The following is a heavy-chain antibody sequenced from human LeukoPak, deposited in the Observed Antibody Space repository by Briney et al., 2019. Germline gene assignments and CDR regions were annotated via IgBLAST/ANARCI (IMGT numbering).Heavy chain of an antibody. CDR2: ISGSGGST. V-gene: IGHV3-23*01. CDR3: AKDLLTIVDTAMGTPHNAFDY. Sequence: GGSLRLSCTGSGFIFSTYWMHWVRQAPGKGLEWVSAISGSGGSTYYADSVKGRFTISRDNSKNTLYLQMNSLRAEDTAVYYCAKDLLTIVDTAMGTPHNAFDYWGQGTLVTVSS. D-gene: IGHD5-18*01. J-gene: IGHJ4*02. CDR1: GFIFSTYW.